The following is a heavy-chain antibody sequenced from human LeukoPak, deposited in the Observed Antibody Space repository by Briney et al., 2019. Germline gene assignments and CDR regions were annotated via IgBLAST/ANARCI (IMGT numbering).Heavy chain of an antibody. J-gene: IGHJ4*02. CDR2: IKQDGSEN. CDR1: GFTFSTYW. V-gene: IGHV3-7*01. CDR3: ARDLYRGGPDS. D-gene: IGHD3-10*01. Sequence: GGSLRLSCAASGFTFSTYWMSWVRQAPGNGLEWVANIKQDGSENYYVDSVKGRFTISRDDAKNSLYLQLNSLRAEDTAVYYCARDLYRGGPDSWGQGTLVTVSS.